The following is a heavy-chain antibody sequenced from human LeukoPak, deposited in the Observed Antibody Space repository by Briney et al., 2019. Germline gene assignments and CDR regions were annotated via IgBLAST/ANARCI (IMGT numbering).Heavy chain of an antibody. Sequence: SETLSLTCTVSGGSISSYYWSWIRQPPGKGLEWIGYFYYSGSTNYNPSLKSRVTISVDTSKNQFSLKLGSVTAADTAVYYCARDLKQQLVLGAFDIWGQGTMVTVSS. V-gene: IGHV4-59*01. J-gene: IGHJ3*02. CDR1: GGSISSYY. D-gene: IGHD6-13*01. CDR2: FYYSGST. CDR3: ARDLKQQLVLGAFDI.